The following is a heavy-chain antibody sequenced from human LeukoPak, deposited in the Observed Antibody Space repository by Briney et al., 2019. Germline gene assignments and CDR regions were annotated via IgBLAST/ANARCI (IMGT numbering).Heavy chain of an antibody. CDR1: GGSFSGYY. CDR3: ARGRGDYVWGSYRYRDYFDY. Sequence: SETLSLTCAVYGGSFSGYYWSWIRQPPGKGLEWIGEINHSGSTNYNPSLKSRVTISVDTSKNQFSLKLSSVTAADTAVYYCARGRGDYVWGSYRYRDYFDYWGQGTLVTVPS. J-gene: IGHJ4*02. V-gene: IGHV4-34*01. D-gene: IGHD3-16*02. CDR2: INHSGST.